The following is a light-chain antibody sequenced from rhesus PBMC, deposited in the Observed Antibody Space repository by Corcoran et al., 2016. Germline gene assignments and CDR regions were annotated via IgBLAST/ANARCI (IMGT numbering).Light chain of an antibody. CDR1: QSVSSS. CDR2: GAS. Sequence: EIVLTQSPATLSLSPGERATRSCRASQSVSSSLAWYQQKPGQAPRLLLYGASSRATGTPDRFSGRGSGTVFTLTISSLEPEDFAVYYCQQFSNWPLTFGGGTKVEIQ. V-gene: IGKV3-42*03. CDR3: QQFSNWPLT. J-gene: IGKJ4*01.